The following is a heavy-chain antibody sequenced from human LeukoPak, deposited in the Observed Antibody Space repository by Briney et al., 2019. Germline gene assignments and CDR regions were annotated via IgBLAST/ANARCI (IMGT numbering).Heavy chain of an antibody. CDR2: ISYDGSNK. CDR1: GFTFSSYA. D-gene: IGHD3-9*01. CDR3: ARAALRYFDWLAGMDV. Sequence: GRSLRLSCAASGFTFSSYAMHWVRQAPGKGLEWVAVISYDGSNKYYADSMKGRFTISRDNSKNTLYLQMNSLRAEDTAVYYCARAALRYFDWLAGMDVCGKGTTVTVSS. V-gene: IGHV3-30*04. J-gene: IGHJ6*04.